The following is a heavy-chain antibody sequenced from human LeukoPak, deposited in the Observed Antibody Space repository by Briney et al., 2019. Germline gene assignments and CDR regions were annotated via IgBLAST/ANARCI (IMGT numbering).Heavy chain of an antibody. V-gene: IGHV3-74*01. CDR1: GFTFSSSW. D-gene: IGHD1-26*01. CDR2: INSDGGST. J-gene: IGHJ4*02. CDR3: AREYSGSYKDY. Sequence: GGSLRLSCAASGFTFSSSWMYWVRQAPGKGLVWVSRINSDGGSTTYADSVKGRFTISRDNSKNTLYLQMNSLRAEDTAVYYCAREYSGSYKDYWGQGTLVTVSS.